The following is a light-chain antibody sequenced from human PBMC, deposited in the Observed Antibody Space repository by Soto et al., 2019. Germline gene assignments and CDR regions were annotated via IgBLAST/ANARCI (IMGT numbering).Light chain of an antibody. CDR3: PQGNSVPLA. J-gene: IGKJ4*01. CDR1: QDIDSW. Sequence: DIQMTQSPSSVSASIGDRVTITCRASQDIDSWLAWFQQKPGEAPRLLIYAAISLHSGGPSRFSGAGSGTEFSLTISSLQTEDFATDFCPQGNSVPLAFVGGTKVEIK. V-gene: IGKV1-12*01. CDR2: AAI.